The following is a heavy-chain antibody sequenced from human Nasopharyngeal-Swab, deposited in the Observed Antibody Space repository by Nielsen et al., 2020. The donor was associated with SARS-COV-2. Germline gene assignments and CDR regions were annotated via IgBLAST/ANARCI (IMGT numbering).Heavy chain of an antibody. CDR2: ISGSGGST. Sequence: GGSLRLSCAASGFTFSSYAMSWVRQAPGKGLEWVSAISGSGGSTYYADSMKGRFTISRDNSKNTLYLQMNSLRAEDTAVYYCAKGADRGVNPSHYYGMDVWGQGTTVTVSS. CDR1: GFTFSSYA. CDR3: AKGADRGVNPSHYYGMDV. V-gene: IGHV3-23*01. D-gene: IGHD3-10*01. J-gene: IGHJ6*02.